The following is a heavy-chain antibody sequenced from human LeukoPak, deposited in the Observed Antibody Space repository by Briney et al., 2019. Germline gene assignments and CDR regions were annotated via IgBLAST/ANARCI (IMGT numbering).Heavy chain of an antibody. J-gene: IGHJ3*02. CDR3: ATYLPSAWGAFDI. V-gene: IGHV4-59*01. CDR2: IYYSQST. Sequence: SETLSLTCTVSGGSISSYYWSWIRQPPGKGLELIGYIYYSQSTNYNPSLKSRVAISVGTSKNQFSLKLSSVTAADTAVYYCATYLPSAWGAFDIWGQGTMVTVSS. CDR1: GGSISSYY. D-gene: IGHD7-27*01.